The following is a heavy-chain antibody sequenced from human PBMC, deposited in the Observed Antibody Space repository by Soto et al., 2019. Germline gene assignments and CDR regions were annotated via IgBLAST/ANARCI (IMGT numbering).Heavy chain of an antibody. V-gene: IGHV3-30*18. CDR3: AKDTYYYSSSGYHVFDS. D-gene: IGHD3-22*01. J-gene: IGHJ4*02. Sequence: GGSLRLSCAASGFTFNSYGIHWVRQAPGKGLEWVAVISHDGSKTNYADSVKGRVTISRDNSKDTVYLQMNSLRAEETAVYYCAKDTYYYSSSGYHVFDSWGQGTLDPVSS. CDR1: GFTFNSYG. CDR2: ISHDGSKT.